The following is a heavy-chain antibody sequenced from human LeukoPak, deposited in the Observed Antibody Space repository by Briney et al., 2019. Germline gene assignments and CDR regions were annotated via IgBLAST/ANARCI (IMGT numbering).Heavy chain of an antibody. CDR1: GYSISSGYY. J-gene: IGHJ3*02. CDR2: IYLSGSI. Sequence: SETLSLTCAVSGYSISSGYYWGWIRQPPGKGLEWIGSIYLSGSIYYNPSLKSRVTISADTSKNHFSLKLTSVTAADTAVYYCAGLGEYQGAFDIWGQGTMVTVSS. D-gene: IGHD3-16*01. CDR3: AGLGEYQGAFDI. V-gene: IGHV4-38-2*01.